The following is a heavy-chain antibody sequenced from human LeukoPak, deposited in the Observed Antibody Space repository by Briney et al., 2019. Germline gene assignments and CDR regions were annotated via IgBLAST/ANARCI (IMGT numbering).Heavy chain of an antibody. J-gene: IGHJ4*02. CDR2: INPNDGDT. CDR1: GYTFTDYY. D-gene: IGHD2-2*01. CDR3: ARANFLYCSSSTCLFDY. Sequence: GASVKVSCKASGYTFTDYYMHWVRQAPGQGFEWMGWINPNDGDTNYAQKFQGRVTMTRDTSIGTAHMEVSRLRSDDTAVYYCARANFLYCSSSTCLFDYWGQGTLATVSS. V-gene: IGHV1-2*02.